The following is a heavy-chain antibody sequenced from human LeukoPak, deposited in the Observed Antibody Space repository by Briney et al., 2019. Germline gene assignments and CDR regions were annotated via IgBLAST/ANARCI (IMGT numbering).Heavy chain of an antibody. Sequence: PGGSLRLSCAASGFTFSSYSMNWVRQAPGKGLEWVSYISSSSSTIYYAGSVKGRFTISRDNAKNSLYLQMNSLRAEDTAVYYCARGGGYNRPSLSFWGQGTLVTVSS. CDR1: GFTFSSYS. J-gene: IGHJ4*02. CDR3: ARGGGYNRPSLSF. V-gene: IGHV3-48*01. CDR2: ISSSSSTI. D-gene: IGHD5-24*01.